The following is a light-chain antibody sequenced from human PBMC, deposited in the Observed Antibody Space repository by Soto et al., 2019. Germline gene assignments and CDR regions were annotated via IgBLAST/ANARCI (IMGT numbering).Light chain of an antibody. J-gene: IGKJ4*01. CDR3: HQYGSSPPLT. CDR2: GAS. V-gene: IGKV3-20*01. Sequence: EIVLTQSPGTLSLSPGERATLSCRASQSVGSSLAWYQQKPGQAPRLLIYGASSRATVIPDRFSGSGSGTDFTLTISRLEPEDFAVYYCHQYGSSPPLTFGGGTKVEIK. CDR1: QSVGSS.